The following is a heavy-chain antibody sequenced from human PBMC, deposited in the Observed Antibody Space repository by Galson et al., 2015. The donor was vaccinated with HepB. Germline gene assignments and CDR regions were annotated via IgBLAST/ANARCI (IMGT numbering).Heavy chain of an antibody. D-gene: IGHD5-24*01. CDR2: IYYSGST. CDR1: GGSISSGGYY. J-gene: IGHJ4*02. CDR3: ARAPSTRGRGYNFDY. V-gene: IGHV4-31*03. Sequence: LSLTCTVSGGSISSGGYYWSWIRQHPGKGLEWIGYIYYSGSTYYNPSLKSRVTISVDTSKNKFSLKLNSMTAADAAVYYCARAPSTRGRGYNFDYWGQGTLVTVSS.